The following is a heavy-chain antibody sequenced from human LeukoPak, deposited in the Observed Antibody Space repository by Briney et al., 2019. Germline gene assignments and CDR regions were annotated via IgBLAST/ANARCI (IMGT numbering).Heavy chain of an antibody. J-gene: IGHJ4*02. CDR2: SSAYNGNT. CDR1: GYTFTSYG. Sequence: ASVKVSCKASGYTFTSYGISWVRQAPGQGLEWMGWSSAYNGNTNYAQKLQGRVTMTTDTSTSTAYMELRSLRSDDTAVYYCARLGGYYGPGRYPDYWGQGTLVTVSS. V-gene: IGHV1-18*01. CDR3: ARLGGYYGPGRYPDY. D-gene: IGHD3-10*01.